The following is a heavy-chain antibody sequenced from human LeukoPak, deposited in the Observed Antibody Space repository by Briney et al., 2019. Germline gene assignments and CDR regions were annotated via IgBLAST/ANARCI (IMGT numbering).Heavy chain of an antibody. CDR3: AKGGIAVSSSYFDY. D-gene: IGHD6-19*01. J-gene: IGHJ4*02. CDR1: GFTFSNYG. CDR2: IRYDGSNK. Sequence: SGGSLRLSCGASGFTFSNYGMLWVRQAPGKGLEWVAFIRYDGSNKLYADSVKGRFTISRDNSKNTLYLQMNSLRAEDTAVYYCAKGGIAVSSSYFDYWGQGTLVTVSS. V-gene: IGHV3-30*02.